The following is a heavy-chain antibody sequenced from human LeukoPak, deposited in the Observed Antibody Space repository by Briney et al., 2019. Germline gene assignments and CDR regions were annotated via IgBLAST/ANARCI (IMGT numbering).Heavy chain of an antibody. Sequence: GGSLRLSCAASGFTFSSYDMHWVRQAPGKGLEWVSAIGTAGDTYYPGSVKGRFTISRENAKNSLYLQMNSLRAGDTAVYYCARVKATYYYDSSGYFDYWGQGTLVTVSS. CDR1: GFTFSSYD. CDR2: IGTAGDT. V-gene: IGHV3-13*01. D-gene: IGHD3-22*01. J-gene: IGHJ4*02. CDR3: ARVKATYYYDSSGYFDY.